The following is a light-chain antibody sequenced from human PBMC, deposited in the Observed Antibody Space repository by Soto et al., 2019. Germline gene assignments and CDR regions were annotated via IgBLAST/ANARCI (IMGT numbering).Light chain of an antibody. Sequence: EIVLTQSPATLSLSPGERATLSCRASQSFGNYLTWYQQKPGQAPRLLIYDTSTRATGIPARFSGSGSESDFTLSVSSLEPVDFPVYYCQQRGETFGHGTNVEL. CDR2: DTS. CDR3: QQRGET. V-gene: IGKV3-11*01. J-gene: IGKJ1*01. CDR1: QSFGNY.